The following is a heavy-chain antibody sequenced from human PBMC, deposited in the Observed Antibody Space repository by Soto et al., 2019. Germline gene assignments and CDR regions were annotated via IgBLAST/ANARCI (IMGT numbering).Heavy chain of an antibody. D-gene: IGHD3-10*01. V-gene: IGHV1-18*01. J-gene: IGHJ6*02. Sequence: ASVKVSCKASGYTFTNFGISWVRQAPGQGLEWMGWISAYNGNTNYAQKLQGRVTMTTDTSTSTAYMELRSLRSDDTAVYYCARGYYYGSGRPTPGGMDVWGQGTTVTVSS. CDR3: ARGYYYGSGRPTPGGMDV. CDR2: ISAYNGNT. CDR1: GYTFTNFG.